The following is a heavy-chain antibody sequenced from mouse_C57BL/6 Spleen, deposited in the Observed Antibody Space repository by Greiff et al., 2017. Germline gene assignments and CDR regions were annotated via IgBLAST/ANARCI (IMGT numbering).Heavy chain of an antibody. CDR1: GYTFTDYN. CDR2: INPNNGGT. J-gene: IGHJ1*03. V-gene: IGHV1-22*01. Sequence: VQLKESGPELVKPGASVKMSCKASGYTFTDYNMHWVKQSHGKSLEWIGYINPNNGGTSYNQKFKGKATLTVNKSSSTAYMELRSLTSEDSAVYYCARNPYWYFDVWGTGTTVTVSS. CDR3: ARNPYWYFDV.